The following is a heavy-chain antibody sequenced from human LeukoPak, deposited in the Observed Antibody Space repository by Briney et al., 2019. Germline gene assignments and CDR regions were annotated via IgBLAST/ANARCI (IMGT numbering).Heavy chain of an antibody. CDR2: ISSSSSYI. J-gene: IGHJ4*02. D-gene: IGHD6-13*01. CDR3: ANIAAAGTVGY. CDR1: GFTFSSYP. V-gene: IGHV3-21*01. Sequence: GGSLRLSCAASGFTFSSYPMNWVRQAPGKGLEWVSSISSSSSYIYYADSVKGRFTISRDNAKNSLYLQMNGLRAEDTAVYYCANIAAAGTVGYWGQGTLVTVSS.